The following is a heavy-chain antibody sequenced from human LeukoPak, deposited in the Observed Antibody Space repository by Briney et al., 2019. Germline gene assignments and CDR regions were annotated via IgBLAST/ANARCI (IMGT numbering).Heavy chain of an antibody. CDR1: GFTFSSYS. Sequence: KPGGSLRLSCAASGFTFSSYSMNWVRQAPGKGLEWVSSITSRSSYTFYADSVKGRFTISRDNSKNTVYLQMSGLRAEDTALYYCAKAHCSPTSCSRIDYWGQGTLVTVSS. J-gene: IGHJ4*02. CDR2: ITSRSSYT. D-gene: IGHD2-2*01. CDR3: AKAHCSPTSCSRIDY. V-gene: IGHV3-21*04.